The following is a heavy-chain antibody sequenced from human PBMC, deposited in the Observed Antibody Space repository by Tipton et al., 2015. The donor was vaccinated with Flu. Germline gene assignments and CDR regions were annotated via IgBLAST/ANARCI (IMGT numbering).Heavy chain of an antibody. D-gene: IGHD3-9*01. CDR3: ARDRDILTGPYGESSYVVDV. V-gene: IGHV4-39*07. CDR1: GGSISGTNYY. J-gene: IGHJ6*02. CDR2: FYYGGSP. Sequence: TLSLTCTVSGGSISGTNYYWGWIRQPPGKELEWIGNFYYGGSPQYNPSLKSRATISLDTSETQFSLRLTSVTAADTAVYYCARDRDILTGPYGESSYVVDVWGPGTAVTVSS.